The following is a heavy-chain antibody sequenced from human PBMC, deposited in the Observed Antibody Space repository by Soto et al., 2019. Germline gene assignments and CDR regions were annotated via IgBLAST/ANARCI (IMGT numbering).Heavy chain of an antibody. J-gene: IGHJ4*02. CDR2: ISGSGGST. V-gene: IGHV3-23*01. CDR3: AKVGMEVQYYDSSGRPLDY. CDR1: GFTFSSYA. D-gene: IGHD3-22*01. Sequence: EVQLLESGGGLVQPGGSLRLSCAASGFTFSSYAMSWVRQAPGKGLEWVSAISGSGGSTYYADSVKGRFTISRDNSKNTLYLQMNSLRAEDTAVYYCAKVGMEVQYYDSSGRPLDYWGQGTLVTVSS.